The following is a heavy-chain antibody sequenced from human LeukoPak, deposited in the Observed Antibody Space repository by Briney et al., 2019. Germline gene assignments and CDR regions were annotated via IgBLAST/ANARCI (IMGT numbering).Heavy chain of an antibody. CDR1: GFTFSTYD. CDR3: AKTWFGELFFYFDY. D-gene: IGHD3-10*01. CDR2: ISSSSSYI. V-gene: IGHV3-21*01. J-gene: IGHJ4*02. Sequence: GGSLRLSCAASGFTFSTYDMNWVRQAPGKGLEWVSSISSSSSYIYYADSVKGRFTISRDNAKNSLYLQMNSLRAEDTAVYYCAKTWFGELFFYFDYWGQGTLVTVSS.